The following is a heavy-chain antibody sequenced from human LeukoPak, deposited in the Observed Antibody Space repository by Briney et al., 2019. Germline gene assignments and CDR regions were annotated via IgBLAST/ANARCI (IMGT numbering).Heavy chain of an antibody. CDR1: GYTFTSYG. J-gene: IGHJ4*02. D-gene: IGHD4-23*01. CDR3: ARTRAYGGRPDY. V-gene: IGHV1-18*01. Sequence: ASVKVSCKASGYTFTSYGISWVRQAPGQGLEWMGWISAYNGNTNYSQKFQGRVTITRDTSASTAYMELSSLRSEDTAVYYCARTRAYGGRPDYWGQGTLVTVSS. CDR2: ISAYNGNT.